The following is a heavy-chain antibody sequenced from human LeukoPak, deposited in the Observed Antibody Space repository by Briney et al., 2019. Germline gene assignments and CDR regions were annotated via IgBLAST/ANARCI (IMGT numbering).Heavy chain of an antibody. CDR2: ISGSGGST. D-gene: IGHD3-22*01. V-gene: IGHV3-23*01. Sequence: GGSLRLSCAASGFTFSSYAMSWVRQAPGKGLEWVSAISGSGGSTYYADSVKGRFTISRDNSKNTLYLQMNSLRAEDTAVYYCAKDATYYYDSSGYFDYWGQGTLVTVSS. J-gene: IGHJ4*02. CDR3: AKDATYYYDSSGYFDY. CDR1: GFTFSSYA.